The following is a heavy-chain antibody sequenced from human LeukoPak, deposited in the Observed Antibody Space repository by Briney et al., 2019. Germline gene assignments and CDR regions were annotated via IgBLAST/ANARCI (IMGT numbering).Heavy chain of an antibody. CDR2: IYYSGST. Sequence: PSETLSLTCTVSGGSISSYYWSWIRQPPGKGLEWIGSIYYSGSTYYNPSLKSRVTISVDTSKNQFSLKLSSVTAADTAVYYCARHSRPLGYCSSTSCLYFDYWGQGTLVTVSS. CDR3: ARHSRPLGYCSSTSCLYFDY. V-gene: IGHV4-59*05. CDR1: GGSISSYY. D-gene: IGHD2-2*01. J-gene: IGHJ4*02.